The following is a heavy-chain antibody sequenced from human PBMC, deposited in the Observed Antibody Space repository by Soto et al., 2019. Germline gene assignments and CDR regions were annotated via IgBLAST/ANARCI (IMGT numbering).Heavy chain of an antibody. CDR3: AGGRGYSKGSAY. CDR1: EGSSRNYY. D-gene: IGHD5-18*01. J-gene: IGHJ4*02. Sequence: SETLSLSTTVAEGSSRNYYWSWIRQPPAKGLEWVGYIYYGGSTNYNPSLKSRVTISVDTSKNQFSLKLSSVTAADSAVYDCAGGRGYSKGSAYRGKGTLVPVSP. V-gene: IGHV4-59*01. CDR2: IYYGGST.